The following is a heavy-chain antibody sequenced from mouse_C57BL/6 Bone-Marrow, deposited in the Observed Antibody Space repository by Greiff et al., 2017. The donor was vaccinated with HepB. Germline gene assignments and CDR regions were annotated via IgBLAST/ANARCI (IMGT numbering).Heavy chain of an antibody. Sequence: EVKVEESGGGLVQPGGSMKLSCAASGFTFSDAWMDWVRQSPEKGLEWVAEIRDKANNHATYYAESVKGRFTISRDDSKSSVYLQMNSLRAEDTGVYYCTRRGYYGSSLASMDYWGQGTSVTVSS. CDR3: TRRGYYGSSLASMDY. D-gene: IGHD1-1*01. J-gene: IGHJ4*01. CDR2: IRDKANNHAT. V-gene: IGHV6-6*01. CDR1: GFTFSDAW.